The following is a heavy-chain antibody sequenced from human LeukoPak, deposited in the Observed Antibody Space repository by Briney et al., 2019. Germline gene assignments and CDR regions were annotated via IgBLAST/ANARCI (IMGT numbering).Heavy chain of an antibody. CDR1: GGSISSGDYY. Sequence: SETLSLTCTVSGGSISSGDYYWSWIRQPPGKGLEWIGYIYYSGSTYCNPSLKSRVTISVDTSKNQFSLKLSSVTAADTAVYYCARAYGGADAFDIWGQGTMVTVSS. CDR2: IYYSGST. J-gene: IGHJ3*02. CDR3: ARAYGGADAFDI. V-gene: IGHV4-30-4*01. D-gene: IGHD4-23*01.